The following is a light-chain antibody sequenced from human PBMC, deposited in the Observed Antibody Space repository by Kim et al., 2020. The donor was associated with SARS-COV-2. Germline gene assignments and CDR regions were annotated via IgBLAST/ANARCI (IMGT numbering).Light chain of an antibody. CDR1: RLRSYY. J-gene: IGLJ2*01. V-gene: IGLV3-19*01. CDR2: GKD. Sequence: VALGQTVRITCQGDRLRSYYATWYTQKPGQAPEVVIYGKDNRPSGVPDRFSGSSSGNTAYLTITVTQAGDEADYYCNSRDSNDYVVFCGGTKVTVL. CDR3: NSRDSNDYVV.